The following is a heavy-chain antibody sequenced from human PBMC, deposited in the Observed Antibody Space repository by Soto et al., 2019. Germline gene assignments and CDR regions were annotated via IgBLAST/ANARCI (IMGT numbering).Heavy chain of an antibody. D-gene: IGHD3-16*02. Sequence: QVQLVQSGAEVKKPGSSVKVSCKASGGTFSSYAISWVRQAPGQGLEWMGGLIPIFGTANYAQKFQGRVTITADESTSTAYMELSSLRSEDTAVYYCAKTYYDYVWGSYHLPHWGQGTLVTVSS. V-gene: IGHV1-69*01. CDR3: AKTYYDYVWGSYHLPH. J-gene: IGHJ4*02. CDR1: GGTFSSYA. CDR2: LIPIFGTA.